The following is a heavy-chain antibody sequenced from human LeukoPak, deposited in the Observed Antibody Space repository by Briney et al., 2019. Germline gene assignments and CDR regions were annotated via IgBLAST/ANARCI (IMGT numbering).Heavy chain of an antibody. CDR3: ARDQYYYDSSGPRGFQH. CDR2: IWYDGSNK. Sequence: GGSLRLSCAASGFTLSSYGMHWVRQAPGKGLEWVAVIWYDGSNKYYADSVKGRFTISRDNSKNTLYLQMNSLRAEDTAVYYCARDQYYYDSSGPRGFQHWGQGTLVTVSS. V-gene: IGHV3-33*01. D-gene: IGHD3-22*01. CDR1: GFTLSSYG. J-gene: IGHJ1*01.